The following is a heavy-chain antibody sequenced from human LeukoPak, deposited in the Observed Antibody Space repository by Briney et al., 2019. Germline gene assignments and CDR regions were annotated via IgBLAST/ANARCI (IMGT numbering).Heavy chain of an antibody. CDR1: GFTFSSYS. V-gene: IGHV3-21*01. Sequence: PGGSLRLSCAASGFTFSSYSMNWVRQAPGKGLEWVSSISSSSNYIYYEDSAKGRFTISRDNANNSLYLQMNSLRAEDTAVYYCARDRVYDYDSSGSIDYWGQGTLVTVSS. CDR2: ISSSSNYI. J-gene: IGHJ4*02. D-gene: IGHD3-22*01. CDR3: ARDRVYDYDSSGSIDY.